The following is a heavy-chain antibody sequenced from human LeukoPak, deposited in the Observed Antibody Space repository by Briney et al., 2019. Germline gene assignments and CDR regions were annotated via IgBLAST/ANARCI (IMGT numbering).Heavy chain of an antibody. CDR2: IYSGGTT. V-gene: IGHV3-53*01. CDR3: ARGMYSSGWYYFDY. CDR1: GFTVSSNY. Sequence: GGSLRLSCAASGFTVSSNYMSWVRQAPGKGLEWVSVIYSGGTTYYADSVKGRFTISRDNSKNTLYLQMKSPRAEDTAVYYCARGMYSSGWYYFDYWGQGTLVTVSS. J-gene: IGHJ4*02. D-gene: IGHD6-19*01.